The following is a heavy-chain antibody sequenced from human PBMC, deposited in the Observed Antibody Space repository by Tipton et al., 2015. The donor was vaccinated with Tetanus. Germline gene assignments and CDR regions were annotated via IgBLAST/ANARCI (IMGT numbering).Heavy chain of an antibody. V-gene: IGHV5-51*01. CDR2: VYPGDSYI. Sequence: QSGAEVKQPGESLKISCKGPGSMVSSHWIGWVRQVPGKGLERLGTVYPGDSYITYSPSFEGQVTISVDRAIDTAYLQWSSLKASDTAIYYCARPLTSVAFGGFAFDVWGQGTLVSVSS. CDR3: ARPLTSVAFGGFAFDV. D-gene: IGHD3-16*01. CDR1: GSMVSSHW. J-gene: IGHJ3*01.